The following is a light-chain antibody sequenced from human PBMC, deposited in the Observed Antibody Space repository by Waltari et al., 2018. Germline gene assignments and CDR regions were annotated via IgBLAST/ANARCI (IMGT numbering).Light chain of an antibody. J-gene: IGLJ2*01. CDR1: NIGSKS. CDR2: YDS. V-gene: IGLV3-21*04. Sequence: SYVVTQSPSVSVAPGETARITCGGDNIGSKSVHWYQQRPGQAPVLVISYDSDRPSGIPERFSGSNSGNTATLTISGVEAEDEADYYSLVWHSTIDHQGVFGGGTKLTVL. CDR3: LVWHSTIDHQGV.